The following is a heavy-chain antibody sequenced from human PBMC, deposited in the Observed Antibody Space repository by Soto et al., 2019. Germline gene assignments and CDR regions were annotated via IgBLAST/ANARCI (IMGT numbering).Heavy chain of an antibody. Sequence: SQTLSLTCGISGDSVSSNSPAWNWIRQTPSRGLEWLGRTYYRSKWYINYAVSVKSRITVNPDTSKNQFSLQLNSVTPEDTAVYYCARDSPIFGVVLIRYWGQGTLVTVSS. D-gene: IGHD3-3*01. CDR2: TYYRSKWYI. V-gene: IGHV6-1*01. CDR3: ARDSPIFGVVLIRY. CDR1: GDSVSSNSPA. J-gene: IGHJ4*02.